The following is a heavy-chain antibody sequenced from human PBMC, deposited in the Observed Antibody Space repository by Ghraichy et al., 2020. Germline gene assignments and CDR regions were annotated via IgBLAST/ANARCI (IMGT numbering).Heavy chain of an antibody. D-gene: IGHD3-9*01. CDR1: GYTFTSYG. V-gene: IGHV1-18*01. CDR3: ARDLTYYDILTGYFLDSYYYYYGMDV. J-gene: IGHJ6*02. Sequence: ASVKVACKASGYTFTSYGISWVRQAPGQGLEWMGWISAYNGNTNYAQKLQGRVTMTTDTSTSTAYMELRSLRSDDTAVYYCARDLTYYDILTGYFLDSYYYYYGMDVWGQGTTVTVSS. CDR2: ISAYNGNT.